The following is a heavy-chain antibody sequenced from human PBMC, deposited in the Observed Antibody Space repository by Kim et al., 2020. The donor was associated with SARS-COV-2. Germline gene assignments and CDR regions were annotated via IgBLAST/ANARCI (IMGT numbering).Heavy chain of an antibody. J-gene: IGHJ4*02. CDR3: ARDGKSAEVDY. Sequence: IYYADSVKGRFTISRDNAKNSLYLQMNSLRAEDTAVYYCARDGKSAEVDYWGQGTLVTVSS. CDR2: I. V-gene: IGHV3-21*01.